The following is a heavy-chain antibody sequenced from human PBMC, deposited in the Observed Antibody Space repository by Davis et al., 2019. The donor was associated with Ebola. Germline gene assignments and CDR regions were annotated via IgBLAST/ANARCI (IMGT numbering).Heavy chain of an antibody. V-gene: IGHV1-69*06. CDR2: IIPIFGTA. CDR1: GGTFSSYA. Sequence: SVKVSCKASGGTFSSYAISWVRQAPGQGLEWMGGIIPIFGTANYAQKFQGRVTITADKSTSTAYMELSSLRSEDTAVYYCARGDARWGTVTTDYFDYWGQGTLVTVSS. D-gene: IGHD4-17*01. CDR3: ARGDARWGTVTTDYFDY. J-gene: IGHJ4*02.